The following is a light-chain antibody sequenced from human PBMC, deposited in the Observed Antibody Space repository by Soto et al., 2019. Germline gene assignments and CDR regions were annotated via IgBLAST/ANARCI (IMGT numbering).Light chain of an antibody. Sequence: ASPVTQSPCSLSASVGDRVTITCRASQDIRGALAWYQQKPGKAPNLLIYDVSTLESGVPSRFSGSGSGTEFTLTISSLQPEDFGSYYCQQFNSYPITFGHGTRLEIK. J-gene: IGKJ5*01. CDR1: QDIRGA. CDR2: DVS. V-gene: IGKV1-13*02. CDR3: QQFNSYPIT.